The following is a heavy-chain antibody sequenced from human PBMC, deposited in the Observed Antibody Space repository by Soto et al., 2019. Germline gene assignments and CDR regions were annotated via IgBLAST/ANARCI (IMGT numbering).Heavy chain of an antibody. Sequence: GGSLRLSCAASGFTFSSYAMTWVRQAPGKGLEWVSTITSDGGNTYYVDSVKGRFTISKDTSKNQVVLTMTNMDPVDTATYYCARIRDSYGSIDYWGQGTLVTVSS. CDR2: ITSDGGNT. CDR3: ARIRDSYGSIDY. J-gene: IGHJ4*02. V-gene: IGHV3-23*01. D-gene: IGHD5-18*01. CDR1: GFTFSSYA.